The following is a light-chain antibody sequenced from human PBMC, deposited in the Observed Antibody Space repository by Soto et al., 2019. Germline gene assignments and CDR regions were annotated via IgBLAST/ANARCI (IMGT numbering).Light chain of an antibody. CDR2: EVS. CDR1: SSDVGGSNS. J-gene: IGLJ1*01. Sequence: QSALTQPASVSGSPGQSITISCTGTSSDVGGSNSVSWYQQHPDKAPKLIIFEVSNRPSGVSNRFSGSKSGDTASLTISGLHTEDEADYYCSSYTSSSTLYVFGTGTKLTVL. CDR3: SSYTSSSTLYV. V-gene: IGLV2-14*01.